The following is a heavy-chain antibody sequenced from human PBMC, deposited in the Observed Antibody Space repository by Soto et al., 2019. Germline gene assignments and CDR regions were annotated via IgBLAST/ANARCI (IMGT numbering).Heavy chain of an antibody. CDR1: GFTFSSYA. CDR3: AKGGSSVPYYDILTGYYTGQNWFDP. V-gene: IGHV3-23*01. J-gene: IGHJ5*02. Sequence: GGSLRLSCAASGFTFSSYAMSWVRQAPGKGLEWVSAISGSGGSTYYADSVKGRFTISRDNSKNTLYLQMNSLRAEDTAVYYCAKGGSSVPYYDILTGYYTGQNWFDPWGQGTLVTVSS. D-gene: IGHD3-9*01. CDR2: ISGSGGST.